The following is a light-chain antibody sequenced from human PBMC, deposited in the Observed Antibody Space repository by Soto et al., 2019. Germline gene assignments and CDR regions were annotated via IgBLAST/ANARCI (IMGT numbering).Light chain of an antibody. CDR1: QFISSW. Sequence: DIQMTQSPSTLSASVGDRVTITCRASQFISSWLAWYQQKPGKVPKLLIFHASNLESGVPSRFSGSGSGTEFTLTISSLQPDDFATYYCQQYNSYSPTFGQGTKVDIK. CDR2: HAS. CDR3: QQYNSYSPT. V-gene: IGKV1-5*01. J-gene: IGKJ1*01.